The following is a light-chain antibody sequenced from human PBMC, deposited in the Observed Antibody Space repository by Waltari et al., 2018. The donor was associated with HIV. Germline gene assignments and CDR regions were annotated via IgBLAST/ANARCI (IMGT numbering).Light chain of an antibody. CDR3: ASHAGSKDV. CDR2: DVT. Sequence: QSALTQPPPASGSPGQSVTIPCPGTSSDVGAYNYVSWFQQHPGKAPKLMIYDVTKRPSGVPDRFSGSKSGNTASLTVSGLQAEDEADYYCASHAGSKDVFGGGTRLTVL. CDR1: SSDVGAYNY. J-gene: IGLJ2*01. V-gene: IGLV2-8*01.